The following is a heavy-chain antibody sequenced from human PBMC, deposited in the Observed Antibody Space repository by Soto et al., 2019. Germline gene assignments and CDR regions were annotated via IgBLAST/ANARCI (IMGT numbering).Heavy chain of an antibody. V-gene: IGHV1-69*12. D-gene: IGHD3-3*01. Sequence: QVQLVQSGAEVKKPGSSVKVSCKASGGTFSSSAISWVRQAPGQGLEWMGGIIPIFGTANYAQKFQGRVTITADESTSTAYIELSSLRSEDTAVYYCARVRVRFLEWLGSEGWGQGTLVTVSS. CDR3: ARVRVRFLEWLGSEG. CDR2: IIPIFGTA. CDR1: GGTFSSSA. J-gene: IGHJ4*02.